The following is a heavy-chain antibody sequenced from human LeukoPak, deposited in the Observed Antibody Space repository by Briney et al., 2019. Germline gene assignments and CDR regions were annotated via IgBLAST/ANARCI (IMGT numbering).Heavy chain of an antibody. J-gene: IGHJ5*02. CDR3: ARRGRSSGRYPGYNWFDP. D-gene: IGHD6-19*01. CDR2: IYYSGST. Sequence: SETPSLTCAVCGGSFSSYYWSWIRQPPGKGLEWIGYIYYSGSTNYNPSLKSRVTISVDTSKNQFSLKLSSVTAADTAVYYCARRGRSSGRYPGYNWFDPWGQGTLVTVSS. V-gene: IGHV4-59*08. CDR1: GGSFSSYY.